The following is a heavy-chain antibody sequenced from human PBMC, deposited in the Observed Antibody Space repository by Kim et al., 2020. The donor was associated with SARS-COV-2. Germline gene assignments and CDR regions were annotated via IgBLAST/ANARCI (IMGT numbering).Heavy chain of an antibody. D-gene: IGHD5-12*01. CDR2: INTNTGNP. CDR1: GYTFTSYA. Sequence: ASVKVSCKASGYTFTSYAMNWVRQAPGQGLEWMGWINTNTGNPTYAQGFTGRFVFSLDTSVSTAYLQICSLKAEDTAVYYCASALGESRGYDLAFDYWGQGTLVTVSS. V-gene: IGHV7-4-1*01. CDR3: ASALGESRGYDLAFDY. J-gene: IGHJ4*02.